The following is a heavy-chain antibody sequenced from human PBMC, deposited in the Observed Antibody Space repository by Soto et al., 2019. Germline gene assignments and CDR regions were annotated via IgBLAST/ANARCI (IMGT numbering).Heavy chain of an antibody. D-gene: IGHD2-2*01. J-gene: IGHJ4*01. CDR3: ARVETCSSTSCYSVFNY. Sequence: EVQLVESGGGLVQPGGSLRLSCAASGFSFSSYWMHWVRQAPGKGLVWVSRINSDGSSTTYADSVKGRFTISRDNAKNTLYLQMNSLRGEDTAVYYCARVETCSSTSCYSVFNYWGHGTLVTVSS. CDR1: GFSFSSYW. V-gene: IGHV3-74*03. CDR2: INSDGSST.